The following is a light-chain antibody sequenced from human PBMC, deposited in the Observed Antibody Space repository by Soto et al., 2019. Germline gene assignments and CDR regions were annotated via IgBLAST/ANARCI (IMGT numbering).Light chain of an antibody. CDR3: QQSYSTPCT. V-gene: IGKV1-39*01. Sequence: IHMTQSPSSLSASVGDRVTITCRASQRITTYLNWYQQKPGKAPKLLISNAASLQGGVPSRFRGRGSGTAFHLSITTHQPGDFATFFCQQSYSTPCTFGQGTKLEI. CDR1: QRITTY. J-gene: IGKJ2*02. CDR2: NAA.